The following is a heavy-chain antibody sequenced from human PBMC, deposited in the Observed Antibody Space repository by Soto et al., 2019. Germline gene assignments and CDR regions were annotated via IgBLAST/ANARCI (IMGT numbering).Heavy chain of an antibody. CDR1: RYIFTNYG. J-gene: IGHJ6*02. CDR2: ITTYNGNT. Sequence: QVQLVQSGVEVREPGASVKVSCKAVRYIFTNYGVSWVQQAPGQGLEWMGWITTYNGNTEYAQKFQGRVTMTTDASTSTAYMELGSLRSDDTAIYYCATALTGYGMYVLGQGTTVTVSS. CDR3: ATALTGYGMYV. V-gene: IGHV1-18*01.